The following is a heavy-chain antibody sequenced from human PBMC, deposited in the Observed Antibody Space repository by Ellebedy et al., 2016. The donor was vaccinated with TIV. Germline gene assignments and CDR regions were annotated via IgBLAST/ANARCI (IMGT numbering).Heavy chain of an antibody. Sequence: ASVKVSXKASAYTFTGYYMHWVRQAPGQGLEWMGWINPNSGGTNYAQKFQGWVTMTRDTSISTAYMELSRLRSDDTAVYYCARSGTNRWFDPWGQGTLVTVSS. D-gene: IGHD1-1*01. J-gene: IGHJ5*02. CDR2: INPNSGGT. V-gene: IGHV1-2*04. CDR1: AYTFTGYY. CDR3: ARSGTNRWFDP.